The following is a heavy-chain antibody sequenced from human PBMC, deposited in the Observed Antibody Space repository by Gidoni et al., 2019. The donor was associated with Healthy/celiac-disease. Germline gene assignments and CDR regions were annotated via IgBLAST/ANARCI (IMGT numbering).Heavy chain of an antibody. J-gene: IGHJ2*01. CDR3: AAAAPDYGDFIWDWYFDL. CDR1: GFTFTSSA. CDR2: IVVGSGNT. V-gene: IGHV1-58*02. Sequence: QMQLVQSGPEVKKPGTSVKVSCKASGFTFTSSAMQWVRQARGQRIEWIGWIVVGSGNTNYAQKFQERVTITRDMSTSTAYMELSSLRSEDTAVYYCAAAAPDYGDFIWDWYFDLWGRGTLVTVSS. D-gene: IGHD4-17*01.